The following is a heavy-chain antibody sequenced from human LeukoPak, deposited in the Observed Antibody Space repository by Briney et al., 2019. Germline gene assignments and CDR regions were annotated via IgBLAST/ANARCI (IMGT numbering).Heavy chain of an antibody. CDR3: ARDRASHFDF. V-gene: IGHV3-74*01. CDR1: GFTFTDYW. J-gene: IGHJ4*02. D-gene: IGHD2-2*01. Sequence: PGGSLRLSCAASGFTFTDYWMHWVRQGPGKGLVWVSGIKSDGRAATYADSVKGRFTISRHNAKNTLYLQMNRLRAEDTAVYYCARDRASHFDFWGQGTVVTVSS. CDR2: IKSDGRAA.